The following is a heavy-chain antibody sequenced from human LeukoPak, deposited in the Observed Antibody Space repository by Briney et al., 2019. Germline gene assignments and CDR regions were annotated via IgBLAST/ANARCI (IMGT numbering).Heavy chain of an antibody. Sequence: SETLSLTCTVSGGSISSSSYYWGWIRQPPGKGLEWIGSIYYSGSTYYNPSLKSRVTISVDTSKNQFSLKPSSVTAADTAVYYCARHRPSYSSSWWWFDPWGQGTLVTVSS. V-gene: IGHV4-39*01. CDR2: IYYSGST. D-gene: IGHD6-13*01. CDR1: GGSISSSSYY. J-gene: IGHJ5*02. CDR3: ARHRPSYSSSWWWFDP.